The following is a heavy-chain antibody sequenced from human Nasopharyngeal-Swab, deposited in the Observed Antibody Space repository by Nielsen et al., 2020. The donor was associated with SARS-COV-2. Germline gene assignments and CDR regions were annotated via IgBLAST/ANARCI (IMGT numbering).Heavy chain of an antibody. D-gene: IGHD3-22*01. CDR2: IIPIFGTA. Sequence: SVKVSCKASGGTFSSYAISRVRQAPGQGLEWMGGIIPIFGTANYAQKFQGRVTITADESTSTAYMELSSLRSEDTAVYYCARGGYYDSSGYFLLGYWGQGTLVTVSS. CDR1: GGTFSSYA. V-gene: IGHV1-69*13. J-gene: IGHJ4*02. CDR3: ARGGYYDSSGYFLLGY.